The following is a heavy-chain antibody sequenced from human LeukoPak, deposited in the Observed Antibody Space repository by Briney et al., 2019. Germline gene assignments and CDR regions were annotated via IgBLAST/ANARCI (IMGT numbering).Heavy chain of an antibody. CDR3: ASGGTYYYGSGSYRFFDY. CDR1: GGTFSSYA. V-gene: IGHV1-69*05. Sequence: ASVKVSCKASGGTFSSYAISWVRQAPGRGLEWKGGIIPIFGTANYAQKFQGRVTITTDESTSTAYMELSSLRSEDTAVYHCASGGTYYYGSGSYRFFDYWGQGTLVTVSS. CDR2: IIPIFGTA. D-gene: IGHD3-10*01. J-gene: IGHJ4*02.